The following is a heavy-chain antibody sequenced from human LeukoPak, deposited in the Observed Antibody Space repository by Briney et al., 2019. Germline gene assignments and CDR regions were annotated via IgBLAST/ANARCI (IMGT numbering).Heavy chain of an antibody. J-gene: IGHJ3*02. CDR2: IYHSGST. CDR1: GGSISSGGYS. Sequence: SETLSLTCAVSGGSISSGGYSWSWIRQPPGKGLEWIGYIYHSGSTYYNPSLKSRVTISADRSKNQFSLKLSSVTAADTAVYYCARAAAGSGDAFDIWGQGTMVTVSS. V-gene: IGHV4-30-2*01. D-gene: IGHD6-13*01. CDR3: ARAAAGSGDAFDI.